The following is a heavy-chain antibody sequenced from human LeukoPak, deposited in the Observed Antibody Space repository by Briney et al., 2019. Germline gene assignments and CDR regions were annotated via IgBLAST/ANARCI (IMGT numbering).Heavy chain of an antibody. V-gene: IGHV4-39*01. D-gene: IGHD4-23*01. J-gene: IGHJ5*02. CDR2: IYYSGST. CDR3: VHDYGGENWFDP. Sequence: SETLSLTCTVSGGSISSSSYYWGWIRQPPGKGLEWIGSIYYSGSTYYNSSLKSRVTISVDTSKNQFSLKLSSVTAADTAVYYCVHDYGGENWFDPWGQGTLVTVSS. CDR1: GGSISSSSYY.